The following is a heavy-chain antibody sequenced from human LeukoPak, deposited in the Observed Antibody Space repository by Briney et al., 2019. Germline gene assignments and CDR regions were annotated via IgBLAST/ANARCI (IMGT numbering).Heavy chain of an antibody. CDR3: AKDPLGTAMVNGMDV. CDR1: GFTFSSYG. V-gene: IGHV3-30*18. D-gene: IGHD5-18*01. Sequence: GRSLRLSCAASGFTFSSYGMHWVRQAPGKGLEWVAVISYDGSNKYYADSVKGRFTISRDNSKNTLYLQMNSLRAEDTAVYYCAKDPLGTAMVNGMDVWGQGTTVTVSS. J-gene: IGHJ6*02. CDR2: ISYDGSNK.